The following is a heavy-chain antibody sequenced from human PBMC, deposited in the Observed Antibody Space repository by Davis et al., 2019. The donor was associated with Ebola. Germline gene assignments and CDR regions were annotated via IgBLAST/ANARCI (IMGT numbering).Heavy chain of an antibody. V-gene: IGHV3-7*01. CDR2: IKQDGSAE. J-gene: IGHJ4*02. D-gene: IGHD3-10*01. Sequence: PGGSLRLSCAVSGFTFRSNWMSWVRQTPGKGLEWVANIKQDGSAENYVDSVKGRFSISRDNTKNSLYLQMDSLRVEDTAVYYCARDRSGYYGSAYYFDHWGQGTQVTVSS. CDR3: ARDRSGYYGSAYYFDH. CDR1: GFTFRSNW.